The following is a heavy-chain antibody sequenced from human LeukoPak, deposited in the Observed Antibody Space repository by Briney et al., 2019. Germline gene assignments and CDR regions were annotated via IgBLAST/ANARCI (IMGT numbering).Heavy chain of an antibody. CDR1: GGSFSGYY. CDR2: IIHSGRT. D-gene: IGHD2/OR15-2a*01. Sequence: SETLSLTCGVYGGSFSGYYWAWIRQSPGMGLEWIGEIIHSGRTNYNPSLTSRVSISVDTSKNQFSLELSSVTAADTAVYYCARGILVTVYAAFDYWGQGTLVTVSS. J-gene: IGHJ4*02. V-gene: IGHV4-34*01. CDR3: ARGILVTVYAAFDY.